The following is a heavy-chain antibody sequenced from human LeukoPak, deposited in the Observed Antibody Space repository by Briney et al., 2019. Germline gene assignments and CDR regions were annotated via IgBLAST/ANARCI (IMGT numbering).Heavy chain of an antibody. V-gene: IGHV3-11*04. CDR3: AKEGSGWYVY. Sequence: PGGSLRLSCAASGFTFSDYHMSWIRQAPGKGLEWVSYISGSGSTIDYAASVKGRFTISRDNGKNSLYLQMNSLRAEDTAVYYCAKEGSGWYVYWGQGTLVTVSS. D-gene: IGHD6-19*01. CDR2: ISGSGSTI. J-gene: IGHJ4*02. CDR1: GFTFSDYH.